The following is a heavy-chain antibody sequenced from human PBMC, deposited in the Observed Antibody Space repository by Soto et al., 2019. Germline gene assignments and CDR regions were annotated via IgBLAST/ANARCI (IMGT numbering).Heavy chain of an antibody. CDR2: IYYSGST. J-gene: IGHJ2*01. D-gene: IGHD3-16*01. CDR1: GGSISSYY. Sequence: QVQLQESGPGLVEPSDTLSLTCTVSGGSISSYYWSWIRQPPGKGLEWIGYIYYSGSTNYNPSLKSRVTISEDTSKNQFSLKLSSVSAADTAVYYWATSQGDYLYFALWARGTLVTVSS. CDR3: ATSQGDYLYFAL. V-gene: IGHV4-59*01.